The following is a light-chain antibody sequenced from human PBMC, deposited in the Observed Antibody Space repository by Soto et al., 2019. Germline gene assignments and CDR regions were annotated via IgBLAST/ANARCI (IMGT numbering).Light chain of an antibody. CDR2: GNT. J-gene: IGLJ2*01. CDR1: TSNIGSGYD. Sequence: QSALTQPPSVSGAPGQKVTISCTGSTSNIGSGYDVHWYQQLPGTAPKLLIYGNTNRPSGVPDRFSGSQSGTSASLAITGLRSEDEADYYCQSYDTTLSSIFGGGTKLTVL. CDR3: QSYDTTLSSI. V-gene: IGLV1-40*01.